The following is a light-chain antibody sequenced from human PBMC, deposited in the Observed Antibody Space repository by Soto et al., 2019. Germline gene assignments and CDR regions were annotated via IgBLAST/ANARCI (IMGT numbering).Light chain of an antibody. Sequence: QSALTQPASVSGSPGQSITISCTGTSGDIGSYNYVSCFQHHPGKAPKLILFADSDRTSGVSNRFSGSRSGNTASLTISGLQPEDEAIYYCSSYTRSTTHVFGAGTKVTVL. CDR2: ADS. J-gene: IGLJ1*01. CDR1: SGDIGSYNY. V-gene: IGLV2-14*01. CDR3: SSYTRSTTHV.